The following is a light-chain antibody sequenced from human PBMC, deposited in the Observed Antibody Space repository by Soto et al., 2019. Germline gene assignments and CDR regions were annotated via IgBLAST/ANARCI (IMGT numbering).Light chain of an antibody. V-gene: IGKV3-11*01. J-gene: IGKJ5*01. CDR1: QSIRNY. Sequence: EIVLTQSPATLSLSPGERATLSCRASQSIRNYLAWYQQKPGQAPRLLIYDASNRATGIPARFSGSGSGTDFTLTISSLEPEDFAVYYCQQRGEWPPGATFGQGTRLEIK. CDR3: QQRGEWPPGAT. CDR2: DAS.